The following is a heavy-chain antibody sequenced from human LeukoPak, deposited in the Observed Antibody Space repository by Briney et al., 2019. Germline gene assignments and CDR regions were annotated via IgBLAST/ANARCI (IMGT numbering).Heavy chain of an antibody. CDR3: GREVPGGATILDY. CDR2: IKEDGGVT. CDR1: GFTLSSYW. D-gene: IGHD1-26*01. Sequence: GGSLRLSCAASGFTLSSYWMSWVRQAPGKGLEWVANIKEDGGVTYYVDSVKGRFTISRDNAKNSLYLQMNSLRADDTAVYYCGREVPGGATILDYWGQGTLVTVSS. J-gene: IGHJ4*02. V-gene: IGHV3-7*04.